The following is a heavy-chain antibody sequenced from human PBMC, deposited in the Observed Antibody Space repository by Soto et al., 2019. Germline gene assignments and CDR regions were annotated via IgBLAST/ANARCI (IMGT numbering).Heavy chain of an antibody. CDR2: ISSNGGST. J-gene: IGHJ4*02. D-gene: IGHD4-4*01. V-gene: IGHV3-64*02. CDR3: ARAPRLQLELDY. CDR1: GFTFSSYA. Sequence: EVELVESGEGLVQPGGSQRLSCAASGFTFSSYAMHWVRQAPGKGLEYVSAISSNGGSTYYADSVKGRFTISRHNTRNALELQMGSLRAEDMAVYYSARAPRLQLELDYWVQGALVTVSS.